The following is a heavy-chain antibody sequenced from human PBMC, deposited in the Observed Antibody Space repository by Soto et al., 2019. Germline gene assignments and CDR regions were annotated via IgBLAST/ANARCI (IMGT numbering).Heavy chain of an antibody. Sequence: QVQVVQSGAEMKKPGASVKVSCKASGYTFTGYHTHWVRQAPGQGLEWMGRINPNSVSRVFPQKFQGRVTMTRDTSTSTDYMELSSLRSEDTAMYYCALDPGAADTLDFWGQGTLVTVSS. CDR2: INPNSVSR. V-gene: IGHV1-46*01. D-gene: IGHD6-19*01. CDR3: ALDPGAADTLDF. CDR1: GYTFTGYH. J-gene: IGHJ4*02.